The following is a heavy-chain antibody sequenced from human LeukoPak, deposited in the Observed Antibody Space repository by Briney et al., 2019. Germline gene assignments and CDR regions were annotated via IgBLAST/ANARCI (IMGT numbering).Heavy chain of an antibody. D-gene: IGHD4-23*01. CDR3: ARPSTVVHFEDAFDI. J-gene: IGHJ3*02. V-gene: IGHV3-30-3*01. CDR2: ISYDGSNK. Sequence: PGGSLRLSCAASGFTFSSYAMHWVRQAPGKGLEWVAVISYDGSNKYYADSVKGRFTISRDNSKNMLYLQMNSLRAEDTAVYYCARPSTVVHFEDAFDIWGQGTMVTVSS. CDR1: GFTFSSYA.